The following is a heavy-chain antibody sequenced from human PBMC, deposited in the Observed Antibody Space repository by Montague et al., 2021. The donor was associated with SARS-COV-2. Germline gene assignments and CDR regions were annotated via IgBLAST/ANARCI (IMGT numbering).Heavy chain of an antibody. CDR2: SSGSDGGT. CDR3: AKDSYYYGLGYGMDV. Sequence: SLRLSCAASGFTFSNSAMNWVRQAPGKGLEWVSGSSGSDGGTHYSDSVKGLFTISRDNSKNVLYLQMNSLRAEDTALYYCAKDSYYYGLGYGMDVWGQGTRSPSP. V-gene: IGHV3-23*01. D-gene: IGHD3-10*01. J-gene: IGHJ6*02. CDR1: GFTFSNSA.